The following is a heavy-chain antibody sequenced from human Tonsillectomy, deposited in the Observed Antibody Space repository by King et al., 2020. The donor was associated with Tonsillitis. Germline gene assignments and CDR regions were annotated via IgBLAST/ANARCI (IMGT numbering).Heavy chain of an antibody. CDR1: GFTFRNYG. CDR2: ISYDGSNK. Sequence: VQLVESGGGVVQPGRSLRLSCAASGFTFRNYGMHWVRQAPGKGLEWVAVISYDGSNKNYADSVKGRFTISRDNSENVLYLQMNSLRAEETAIYYCAGERLYSSEWGIDNWGQGTLVTVSS. V-gene: IGHV3-33*05. D-gene: IGHD6-19*01. J-gene: IGHJ4*02. CDR3: AGERLYSSEWGIDN.